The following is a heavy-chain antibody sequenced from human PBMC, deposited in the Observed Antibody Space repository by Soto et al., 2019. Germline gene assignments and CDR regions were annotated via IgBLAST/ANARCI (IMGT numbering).Heavy chain of an antibody. J-gene: IGHJ5*02. CDR2: IYYSGST. Sequence: SETLSLTCTVSGGSISSYYWSWIRQPPGKGLEWIGYIYYSGSTNYNPSLKSRVTISVDTSKNQFSLKLSSVTAADTAVYYCARSLVTARWFDPWGQGTLVTVSS. CDR1: GGSISSYY. V-gene: IGHV4-59*01. CDR3: ARSLVTARWFDP. D-gene: IGHD2-21*02.